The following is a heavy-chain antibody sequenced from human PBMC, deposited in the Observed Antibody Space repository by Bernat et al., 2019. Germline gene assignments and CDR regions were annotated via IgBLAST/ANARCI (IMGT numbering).Heavy chain of an antibody. D-gene: IGHD6-19*01. J-gene: IGHJ4*02. CDR1: GFTVSSNY. Sequence: EVQLVESGGGLVQPGGSLRLSCAASGFTVSSNYMSWVRQAPGKGLEWVSVIYSGGSTYYADSVKGRFTISRDNSKNTLYLQMNSLRAEDTAVYYCARDSSGWYGNYFDYWGQGTLVTVSS. V-gene: IGHV3-66*01. CDR3: ARDSSGWYGNYFDY. CDR2: IYSGGST.